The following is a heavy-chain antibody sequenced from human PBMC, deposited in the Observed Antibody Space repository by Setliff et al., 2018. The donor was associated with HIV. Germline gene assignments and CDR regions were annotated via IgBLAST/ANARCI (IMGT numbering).Heavy chain of an antibody. J-gene: IGHJ4*02. CDR1: GFAFSPST. V-gene: IGHV3-21*01. CDR3: ARDRASSGYYARFDH. D-gene: IGHD3-22*01. CDR2: INGPGHST. Sequence: GGSLRLSCAVSGFAFSPSTMNWVRQAPGKGLEWISSINGPGHSTYYAGSVRGRFTISRDNAKNSLFLQMNSLRADDTAIYYCARDRASSGYYARFDHWGQGTLVTVSS.